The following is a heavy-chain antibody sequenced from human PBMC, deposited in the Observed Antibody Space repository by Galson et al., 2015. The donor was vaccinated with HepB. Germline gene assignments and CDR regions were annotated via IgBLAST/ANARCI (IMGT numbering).Heavy chain of an antibody. CDR3: ARGVYYRWCWSSTGY. J-gene: IGHJ4*02. CDR2: IIPIFGIA. D-gene: IGHD2-8*01. Sequence: SVKVSCKASGGTFSSYAISWVRQAPGQGLEWMGGIIPIFGIANYAQKFQGRVTITADKSTSTAYMELSSLRSEDTAVYYCARGVYYRWCWSSTGYWGQGTLVTVSS. CDR1: GGTFSSYA. V-gene: IGHV1-69*10.